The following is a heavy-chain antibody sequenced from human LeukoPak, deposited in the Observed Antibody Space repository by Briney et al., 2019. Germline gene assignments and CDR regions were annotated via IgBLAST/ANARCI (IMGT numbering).Heavy chain of an antibody. D-gene: IGHD2-15*01. CDR2: IWYDGSNK. CDR1: GFAFSSYG. CDR3: AKDPCDGGSCYSFDY. J-gene: IGHJ4*02. V-gene: IGHV3-33*06. Sequence: QPGRSLRLSCAASGFAFSSYGMHWVRQAPGKGLEWVAVIWYDGSNKYYADSVKGRFTISRDNSKNTLYLQMNSLRAEDTAVYYCAKDPCDGGSCYSFDYWGQGTLVTVSS.